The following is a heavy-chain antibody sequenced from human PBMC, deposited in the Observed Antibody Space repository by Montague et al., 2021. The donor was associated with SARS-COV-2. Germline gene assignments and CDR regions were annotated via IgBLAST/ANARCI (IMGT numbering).Heavy chain of an antibody. V-gene: IGHV4-39*01. CDR1: GGSIRSSDHY. CDR2: IYFSGNT. Sequence: SETLSLTCTVSGGSIRSSDHYWGWIRQPPGKGLEWIGSIYFSGNTYYNPSLQSRVTISVDTSKNQLSLRLRSATAADMAVYYCARQDGMSTLIPGSLDYWGQGTLVTVSP. CDR3: ARQDGMSTLIPGSLDY. J-gene: IGHJ4*02. D-gene: IGHD5-24*01.